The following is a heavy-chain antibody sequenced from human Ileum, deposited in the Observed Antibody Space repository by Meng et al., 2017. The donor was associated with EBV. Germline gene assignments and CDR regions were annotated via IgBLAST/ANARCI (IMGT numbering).Heavy chain of an antibody. D-gene: IGHD1-26*01. J-gene: IGHJ4*02. CDR2: VNYNGDS. Sequence: VKGQQPVPAVVSLWVTLSFTSRVLVASVTSSGYYWSWRRQYPGKGLEWLGYVNYNGDSTYNPSLKSRVTIFIDTSKKQFYLNLTSATAADTAIYYCARDLRVGGAFDYWGQGTLVTVSS. V-gene: IGHV4-61*08. CDR1: VASVTSSGYY. CDR3: ARDLRVGGAFDY.